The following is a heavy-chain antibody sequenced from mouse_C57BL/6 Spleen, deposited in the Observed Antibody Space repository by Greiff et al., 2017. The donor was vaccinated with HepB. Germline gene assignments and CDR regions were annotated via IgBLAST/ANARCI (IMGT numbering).Heavy chain of an antibody. Sequence: QVQLQQSGAELVRPGTSVKVSCKASGYAFTNYLIEWVKQRPGQGLEWIGVINPGSGGTNYNEKFKGKATLTADKSFSTAYMQLSSLTSEDSAVYFCAREGPFYYDYEGDAMDYWGQGTSVTVSS. J-gene: IGHJ4*01. V-gene: IGHV1-54*01. CDR2: INPGSGGT. CDR3: AREGPFYYDYEGDAMDY. CDR1: GYAFTNYL. D-gene: IGHD2-4*01.